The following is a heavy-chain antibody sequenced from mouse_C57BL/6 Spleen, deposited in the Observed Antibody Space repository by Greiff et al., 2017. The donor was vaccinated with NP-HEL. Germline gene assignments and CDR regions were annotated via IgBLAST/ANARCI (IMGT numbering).Heavy chain of an antibody. Sequence: VQLQQSGAELVRPGTSVKVSCKASGYAFTNYLIEWVKQRPGQGLEWIGVINPGSGGTNYNEKFKGKATLTADKSSSTAYMQLSSLTSEDSAVYFCARSPSTVVATNAMDYWGQGTSVTVSS. CDR1: GYAFTNYL. CDR3: ARSPSTVVATNAMDY. D-gene: IGHD1-1*01. J-gene: IGHJ4*01. V-gene: IGHV1-54*01. CDR2: INPGSGGT.